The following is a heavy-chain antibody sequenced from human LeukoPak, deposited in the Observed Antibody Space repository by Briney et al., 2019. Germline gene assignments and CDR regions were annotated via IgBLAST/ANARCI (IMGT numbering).Heavy chain of an antibody. J-gene: IGHJ5*02. V-gene: IGHV1-69*06. Sequence: GASVKVSCKASGDTFSSFTISWVRQAPGQGLEWMGGIIPIFDSAIYAQKFKGIVTITADKSTSTVYMQLSSLRSEDTAVYYCAREYGDYVNWFDPWGQGTLVTVSS. D-gene: IGHD4-17*01. CDR2: IIPIFDSA. CDR3: AREYGDYVNWFDP. CDR1: GDTFSSFT.